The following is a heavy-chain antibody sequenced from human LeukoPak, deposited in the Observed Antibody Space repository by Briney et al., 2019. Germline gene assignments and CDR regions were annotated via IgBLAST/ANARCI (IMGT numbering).Heavy chain of an antibody. CDR1: GFTFSSYG. V-gene: IGHV3-33*01. D-gene: IGHD3-22*01. Sequence: PGRTLRLSCASSGFTFSSYGMHWVRQAPAKGLEGVAVKWYDGNNKYYADAVKGRFTISRDNYKNTLYLQMSSLRAEDTAVYYCARGSVYDSSGYYYKPLYYFDYWGQGTLVTVSS. J-gene: IGHJ4*02. CDR2: KWYDGNNK. CDR3: ARGSVYDSSGYYYKPLYYFDY.